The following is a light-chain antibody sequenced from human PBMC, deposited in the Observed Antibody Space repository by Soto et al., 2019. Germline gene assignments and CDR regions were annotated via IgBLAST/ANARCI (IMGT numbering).Light chain of an antibody. CDR1: SSDVGSYNY. Sequence: QSVLTQPASVSGSPGQSTTISCTGGSSDVGSYNYVSWYQQHPGKAPKLMIYEVNNRPSGVSNRFSGSKSGTTASLTISGLQAEDEGDYYCSSFTTRSTWVFGGGTK. CDR3: SSFTTRSTWV. CDR2: EVN. J-gene: IGLJ3*02. V-gene: IGLV2-14*01.